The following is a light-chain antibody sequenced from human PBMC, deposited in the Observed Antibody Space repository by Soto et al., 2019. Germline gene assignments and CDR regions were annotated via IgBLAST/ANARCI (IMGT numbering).Light chain of an antibody. CDR1: SSNIGAGYD. J-gene: IGLJ2*01. CDR3: QSYDRSLSGWKV. CDR2: GNS. V-gene: IGLV1-40*01. Sequence: QSVLTQPPSVSGAPGQRVTISCTGSSSNIGAGYDVHWYQQLPGTAPKLLIYGNSNRPSGVPDRFSGSKSGTSASLAITGLQAEDEADYYCQSYDRSLSGWKVFGGGTQLTVL.